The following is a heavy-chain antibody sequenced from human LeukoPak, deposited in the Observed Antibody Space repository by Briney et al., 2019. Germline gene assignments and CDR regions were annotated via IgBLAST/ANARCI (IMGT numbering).Heavy chain of an antibody. CDR1: GGTFSSYA. J-gene: IGHJ4*02. D-gene: IGHD4-17*01. Sequence: ASVKVSCKASGGTFSSYAISWVRQAPGQGLEWMGGIIPIFGTANYAQKFQGRVTITTDESTSTAYMGLSSLRSEDTAVYYCARGSVTTGSTDYWGQGTLVTVSS. CDR2: IIPIFGTA. V-gene: IGHV1-69*05. CDR3: ARGSVTTGSTDY.